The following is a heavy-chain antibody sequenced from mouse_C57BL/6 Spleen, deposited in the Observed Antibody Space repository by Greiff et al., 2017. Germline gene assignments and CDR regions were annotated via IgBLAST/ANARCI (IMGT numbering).Heavy chain of an antibody. Sequence: DVQLQESGGDLVKPGGSLKLSCAASGFTFSSYGMSWVRQTPDKRLEWVATISSGGSYTYYPDSVKGRFTISRDNAKNTLYLQMSRLKSEDTAMYDCARRGVTRSWFAYWGQGTLVTVSA. J-gene: IGHJ3*01. CDR1: GFTFSSYG. V-gene: IGHV5-6*01. D-gene: IGHD2-2*01. CDR2: ISSGGSYT. CDR3: ARRGVTRSWFAY.